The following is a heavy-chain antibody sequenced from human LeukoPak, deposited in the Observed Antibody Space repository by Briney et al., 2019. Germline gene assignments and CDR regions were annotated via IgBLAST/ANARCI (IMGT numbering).Heavy chain of an antibody. J-gene: IGHJ5*02. CDR3: ARDSGRGVDNWFDP. CDR1: GGSISSGNYY. D-gene: IGHD6-25*01. V-gene: IGHV4-61*02. CDR2: IYTSGST. Sequence: SETLSLTCTVSGGSISSGNYYWNWIRQPAGKGLEWIGRIYTSGSTNYNPSLKSRVTISVDTSKNQFSLKLSSVTAADTAMYYCARDSGRGVDNWFDPWGQGTLVTVSS.